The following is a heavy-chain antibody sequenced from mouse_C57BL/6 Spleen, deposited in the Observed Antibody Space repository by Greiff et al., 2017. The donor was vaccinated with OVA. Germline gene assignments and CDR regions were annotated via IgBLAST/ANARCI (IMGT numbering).Heavy chain of an antibody. CDR1: GFTFSDYG. Sequence: EVKLQESGGGLVKPGGSLKLSCAASGFTFSDYGMHWVRQAPEKGLEWVAYISSGSSTIYYADTVKGRFTISRDNAKNTLFLQMTSLRSEDTAMYYCARHYSKAMDYWGQGTSVTVSS. CDR3: ARHYSKAMDY. D-gene: IGHD2-5*01. J-gene: IGHJ4*01. CDR2: ISSGSSTI. V-gene: IGHV5-17*01.